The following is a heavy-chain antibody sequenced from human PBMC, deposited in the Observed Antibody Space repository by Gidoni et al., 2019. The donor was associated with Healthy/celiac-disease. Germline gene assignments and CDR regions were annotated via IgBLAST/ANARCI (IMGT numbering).Heavy chain of an antibody. D-gene: IGHD6-19*01. Sequence: QVQLQESGPGLVKPSETLSLTCTVSGGSISSYYWSWIRQPPGKGLEWIGYIYYSGSTNYNPSLKSRVTISVDTSKNQFSLKLSSVTAADTAVYYCARVGYSSGPTDGAFDIWGQGTMVTVSS. CDR1: GGSISSYY. CDR3: ARVGYSSGPTDGAFDI. V-gene: IGHV4-59*01. J-gene: IGHJ3*02. CDR2: IYYSGST.